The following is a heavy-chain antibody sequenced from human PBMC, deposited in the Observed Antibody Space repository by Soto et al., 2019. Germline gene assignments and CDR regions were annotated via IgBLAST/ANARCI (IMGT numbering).Heavy chain of an antibody. CDR2: INSDGSST. Sequence: TGRSLRLSCAASGFTFSSYWMHWVRQAPGKGLVWVSRINSDGSSTSYADSVKGRFTISRDNAKNTLYLQMNSLRAEDTAVYYCARGHTTMVRGVSKRAYHSYMDVCGKGTTVTVSS. J-gene: IGHJ6*03. D-gene: IGHD3-10*01. CDR3: ARGHTTMVRGVSKRAYHSYMDV. CDR1: GFTFSSYW. V-gene: IGHV3-74*01.